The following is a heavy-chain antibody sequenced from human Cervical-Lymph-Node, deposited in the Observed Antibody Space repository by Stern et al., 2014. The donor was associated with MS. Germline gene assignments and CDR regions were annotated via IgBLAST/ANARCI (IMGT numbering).Heavy chain of an antibody. CDR3: AKDRELVVVTFDS. CDR2: ISLSRGLT. D-gene: IGHD2-15*01. Sequence: EVQLVESGGGLVQPGGSLRLSCAASGFTFSDYAMSWVRQAPGKGLEWVSAISLSRGLTFYSDSVHGRFTISRDNSKNTLYLQMNSLRAEDTAVYYCAKDRELVVVTFDSWGQGTLVTVSS. V-gene: IGHV3-23*04. J-gene: IGHJ4*02. CDR1: GFTFSDYA.